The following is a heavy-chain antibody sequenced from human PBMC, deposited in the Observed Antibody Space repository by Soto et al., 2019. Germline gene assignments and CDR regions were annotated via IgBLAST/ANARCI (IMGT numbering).Heavy chain of an antibody. CDR1: GFTFSSYW. Sequence: PGGSLRLSCAASGFTFSSYWMTWVRQAPGKGLEWVANIKQDGSEKYYVDSVKGRFAISRDNAKNSLYLQMNSLRAEDTAVYYCXRGGACDYGRSDYPGDYWGQGTLVTVSS. J-gene: IGHJ4*02. CDR3: XRGGACDYGRSDYPGDY. V-gene: IGHV3-7*03. D-gene: IGHD3-22*01. CDR2: IKQDGSEK.